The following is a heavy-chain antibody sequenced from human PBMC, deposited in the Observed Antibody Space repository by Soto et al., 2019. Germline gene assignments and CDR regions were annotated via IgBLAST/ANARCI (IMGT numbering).Heavy chain of an antibody. CDR3: ARGATGIHDAFDI. D-gene: IGHD3-10*01. CDR2: MNPNNGNT. CDR1: GYTFTSYD. Sequence: ASVKVSCKASGYTFTSYDINCVRQATGQGLEWMGWMNPNNGNTGYAQKFQGRVTMTRNTSISTAYMELSSLRSEDTAVYYCARGATGIHDAFDIWGQGTMVTVSS. V-gene: IGHV1-8*01. J-gene: IGHJ3*02.